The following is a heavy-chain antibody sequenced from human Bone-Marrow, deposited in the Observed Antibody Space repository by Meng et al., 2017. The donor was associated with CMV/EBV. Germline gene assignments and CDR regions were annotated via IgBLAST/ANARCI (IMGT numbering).Heavy chain of an antibody. CDR2: IYYSGST. CDR1: GGSISSSSYY. J-gene: IGHJ4*02. D-gene: IGHD3-3*01. Sequence: SETLSLTCTVSGGSISSSSYYWGWIRQPPGKGLEWIGSIYYSGSTYYNPSLKNRVTISVDTSKNQFSLKLSSVTAADTAVYYCARHLVTIFGVVIAYPDYFDYWGQGTLVTVSS. CDR3: ARHLVTIFGVVIAYPDYFDY. V-gene: IGHV4-39*01.